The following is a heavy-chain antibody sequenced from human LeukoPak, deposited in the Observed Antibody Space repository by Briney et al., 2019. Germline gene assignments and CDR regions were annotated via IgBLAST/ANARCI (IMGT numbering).Heavy chain of an antibody. CDR3: ARVMNARSGCDH. D-gene: IGHD5-12*01. CDR2: IDPNSGGT. V-gene: IGHV1-2*02. Sequence: VASVKVSCKASGYTFPRNYVHCVRQAPGQGLEWMGWIDPNSGGTNYAQKFQDRVTLTRDTSISTAYMELTRVTSDDTAMYYCARVMNARSGCDHWGQGTLVSVSS. J-gene: IGHJ1*01. CDR1: GYTFPRNY.